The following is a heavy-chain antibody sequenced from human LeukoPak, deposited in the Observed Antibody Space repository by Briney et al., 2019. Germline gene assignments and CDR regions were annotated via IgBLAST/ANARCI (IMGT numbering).Heavy chain of an antibody. Sequence: GGSLRLSCAASGFTFSSYSMNWVRQAPGKGLEWVSAISGSGGSTYYADSVRGRFTISGDNAKNTLYLQMNSLRADDTAVYYCARSGRGGAFDIWGQGTMVTVSS. D-gene: IGHD1-26*01. CDR2: ISGSGGST. CDR1: GFTFSSYS. CDR3: ARSGRGGAFDI. V-gene: IGHV3-23*01. J-gene: IGHJ3*02.